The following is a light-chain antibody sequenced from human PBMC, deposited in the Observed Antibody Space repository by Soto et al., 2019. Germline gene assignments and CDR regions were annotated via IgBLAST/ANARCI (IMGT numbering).Light chain of an antibody. CDR1: QSVSSN. Sequence: EIVMTQSPATLSVSPGERATLSCRASQSVSSNLAWYQQKPGQAPRLLIYGASTRATGIPARFSGSGSGTEFTLTISSLEPEDIAVYYCQQRSNWRVTFGGGTKVEIK. CDR3: QQRSNWRVT. CDR2: GAS. V-gene: IGKV3D-15*01. J-gene: IGKJ4*01.